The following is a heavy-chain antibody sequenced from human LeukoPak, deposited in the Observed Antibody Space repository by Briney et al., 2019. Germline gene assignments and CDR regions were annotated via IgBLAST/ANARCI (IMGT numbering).Heavy chain of an antibody. CDR3: ARIASYYYYYMDV. CDR1: GFTFNSYG. Sequence: GGTLRLSCAASGFTFNSYGMSWVRQAPGKGLEWVSAISGSGDRTYYADSVKGRFTISRDNSKNTLYLQMNSLRAEDTAVYYCARIASYYYYYMDVWGKGTTVTVSS. J-gene: IGHJ6*03. CDR2: ISGSGDRT. V-gene: IGHV3-23*01. D-gene: IGHD2/OR15-2a*01.